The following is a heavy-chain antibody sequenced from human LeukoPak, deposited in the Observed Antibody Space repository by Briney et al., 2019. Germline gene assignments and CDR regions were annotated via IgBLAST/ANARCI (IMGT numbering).Heavy chain of an antibody. CDR2: ITGSGGST. J-gene: IGHJ5*02. CDR3: VKKLVADIRPFS. V-gene: IGHV3-23*01. CDR1: GLSFSTYA. Sequence: GGSLRLSCAASGLSFSTYAMSWVRQGPGKGLEWVSGITGSGGSTYYADSVKGRFTISRDNSKNTLYLQMNSLRAEDTAIYYCVKKLVADIRPFSWGQGTLVTVSS. D-gene: IGHD5-12*01.